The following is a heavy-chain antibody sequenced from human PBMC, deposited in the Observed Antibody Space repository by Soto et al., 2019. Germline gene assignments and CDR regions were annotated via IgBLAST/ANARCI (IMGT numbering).Heavy chain of an antibody. D-gene: IGHD3-10*01. CDR2: ISYSGDT. Sequence: KASETLSLTCTVSGSSFTSGGYYWSWIRQRPGKGLEWIGYISYSGDTNYNPSLQSRVTISADASRSHFSLKLSSVSAADTAVYYCAREIGGDNYGFDSWGQGILVTVSS. V-gene: IGHV4-31*03. CDR3: AREIGGDNYGFDS. J-gene: IGHJ4*02. CDR1: GSSFTSGGYY.